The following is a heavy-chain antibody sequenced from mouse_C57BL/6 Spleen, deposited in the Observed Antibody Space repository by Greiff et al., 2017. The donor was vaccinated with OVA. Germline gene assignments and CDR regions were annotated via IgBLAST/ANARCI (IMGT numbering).Heavy chain of an antibody. V-gene: IGHV5-17*01. CDR3: ARGYYMAY. Sequence: EVQVVESGGGLVKPGGSLKLSCAASGFTFSDYGMHWVRQAPEKGLEWVAYISSGSSTIYYADTVKGRFTISRDNAKNTLFLQMTSLRSEDTAMYYCARGYYMAYWGQGTLVTVSA. J-gene: IGHJ3*01. CDR2: ISSGSSTI. D-gene: IGHD2-12*01. CDR1: GFTFSDYG.